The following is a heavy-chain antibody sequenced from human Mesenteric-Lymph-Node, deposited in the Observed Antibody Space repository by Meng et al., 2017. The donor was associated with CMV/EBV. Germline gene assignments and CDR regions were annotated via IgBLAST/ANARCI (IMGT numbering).Heavy chain of an antibody. J-gene: IGHJ6*02. CDR1: GYSISSGYY. Sequence: SETLSLTCTVSGYSISSGYYWGWIRQPPGKGLEWIGSIYHSGSTNYNPSLKSRVTISVDTSKNQFSLKLSSVTAADTAVYYCARALTIFGVAIYYYGMDVWGQGTTVTVSS. V-gene: IGHV4-38-2*02. CDR2: IYHSGST. CDR3: ARALTIFGVAIYYYGMDV. D-gene: IGHD3-3*01.